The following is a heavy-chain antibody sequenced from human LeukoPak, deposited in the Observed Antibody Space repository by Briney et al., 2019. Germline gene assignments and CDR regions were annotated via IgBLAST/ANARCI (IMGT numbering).Heavy chain of an antibody. CDR2: ISTTSSAI. CDR1: GFTFSAYS. CDR3: ARGGEGY. D-gene: IGHD3-16*01. J-gene: IGHJ4*02. Sequence: GGSLRLSCAASGFTFSAYSMNWVRQAPGKGLEWVSYISTTSSAIYYADSVKGRFAISRDNAKNSLYLQMNSLRAEDTAVYYCARGGEGYWGQGTLVTVSS. V-gene: IGHV3-48*01.